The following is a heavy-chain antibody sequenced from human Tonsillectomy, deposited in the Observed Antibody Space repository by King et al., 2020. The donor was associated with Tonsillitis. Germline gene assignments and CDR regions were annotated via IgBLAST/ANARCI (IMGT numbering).Heavy chain of an antibody. CDR1: GGSISSSDHF. V-gene: IGHV4-39*01. Sequence: QLQESGPGVVKPSETLSLTCTVSGGSISSSDHFWAWIRQPPGVWLEWIGYMDITCTIFYNPALKGRITISGGTSENRFSLKLSSVTAADTAVYFCARYVSGSFDYWGQGALVTVSS. J-gene: IGHJ4*02. CDR3: ARYVSGSFDY. CDR2: MDITCTI. D-gene: IGHD1-26*01.